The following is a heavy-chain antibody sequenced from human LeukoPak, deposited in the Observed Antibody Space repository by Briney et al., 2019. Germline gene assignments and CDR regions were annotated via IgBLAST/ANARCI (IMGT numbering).Heavy chain of an antibody. J-gene: IGHJ4*02. CDR3: ATDDVTTGTKTALGY. D-gene: IGHD1-1*01. Sequence: SVKVSCKASGFTFTSSAVQWVRQARGQGLEWIGWIVVGSGNTNYAQKFQERVTINRDMSTSTAYMELSSLRSEDRAVYYCATDDVTTGTKTALGYWGQGTLVTVSS. V-gene: IGHV1-58*01. CDR2: IVVGSGNT. CDR1: GFTFTSSA.